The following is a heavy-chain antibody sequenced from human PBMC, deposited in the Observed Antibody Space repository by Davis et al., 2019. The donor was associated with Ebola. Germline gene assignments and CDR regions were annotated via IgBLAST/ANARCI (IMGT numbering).Heavy chain of an antibody. CDR3: ARVPTYYDFWSGYYRANGNWFDP. V-gene: IGHV4-4*02. CDR1: GGSISSSNW. J-gene: IGHJ5*02. CDR2: IYHSGST. D-gene: IGHD3-3*01. Sequence: MPSETLSLTCAVSGGSISSSNWWSWVRQPPGKGLEWIGEIYHSGSTNYNPSLKSRVTISVDKSKNQFSLKLSSVTAADTAVYYCARVPTYYDFWSGYYRANGNWFDPWGQGTLVTVSS.